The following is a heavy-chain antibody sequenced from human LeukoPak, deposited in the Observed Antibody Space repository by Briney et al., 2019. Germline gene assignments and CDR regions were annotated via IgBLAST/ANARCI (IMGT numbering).Heavy chain of an antibody. V-gene: IGHV3-23*01. D-gene: IGHD3-22*01. Sequence: GGSLRLSCAASGFTFSSYAMSWVRQAPGKGLEWVSAISGGGGITYYADSVKGRFTISRDNSKNTLYLQMNSLRAEDTAVYYCAKHQDYYDSSGYFLDYWGQGTLVTVSS. CDR1: GFTFSSYA. CDR3: AKHQDYYDSSGYFLDY. J-gene: IGHJ4*02. CDR2: ISGGGGIT.